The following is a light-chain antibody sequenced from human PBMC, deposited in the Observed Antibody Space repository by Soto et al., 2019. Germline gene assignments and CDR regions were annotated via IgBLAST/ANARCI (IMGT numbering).Light chain of an antibody. V-gene: IGKV3-20*01. CDR1: QSVSSSY. CDR2: GAS. J-gene: IGKJ1*01. CDR3: QEYGNSPRT. Sequence: EIVLTQSPGTLSLSPGERATLSCRASQSVSSSYLGWYQQKPGQTPRLLIYGASSRAPGIPDRFSGSGSGTDFTLTISRLEPEDFAVYYCQEYGNSPRTFGQGTKVEIK.